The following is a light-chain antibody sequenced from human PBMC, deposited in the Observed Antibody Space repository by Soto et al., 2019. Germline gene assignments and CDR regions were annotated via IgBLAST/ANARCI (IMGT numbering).Light chain of an antibody. V-gene: IGKV3-20*01. CDR3: QHYGRSPGLFT. J-gene: IGKJ3*01. Sequence: EIVLTQSPATLSLSPGERATLSGRASQSVGSFLAWYQQKPGQAPRLLIYGASSRATGIPARFSGSGSGTEFTLTISSLQSEDFAVYYCQHYGRSPGLFTFGPGTKWIS. CDR2: GAS. CDR1: QSVGSF.